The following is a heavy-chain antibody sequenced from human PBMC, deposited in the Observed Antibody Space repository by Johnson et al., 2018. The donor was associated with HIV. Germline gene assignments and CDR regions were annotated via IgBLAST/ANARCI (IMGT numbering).Heavy chain of an antibody. D-gene: IGHD3-22*01. J-gene: IGHJ3*02. CDR1: GFTVSSNY. V-gene: IGHV3-66*01. CDR2: IYSGGST. CDR3: ARGTPGDYDSSGYYRGSEAFDI. Sequence: VQLVESGGGLVQPGGSLRLSCAASGFTVSSNYMSWVRQAPGKGLEWVSVIYSGGSTYYADSVKGRLTISSDNSKNTLYLQMNSLRAEDTAVYYCARGTPGDYDSSGYYRGSEAFDIWGQGTMVTVSS.